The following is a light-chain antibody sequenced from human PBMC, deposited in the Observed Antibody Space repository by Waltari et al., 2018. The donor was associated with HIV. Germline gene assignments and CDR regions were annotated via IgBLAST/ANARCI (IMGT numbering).Light chain of an antibody. CDR2: NVS. J-gene: IGLJ2*01. Sequence: QSALTQSASVSGSPGQSITISCTGTSSDLGGYNYVSWYQQHPGKAPKLVIYNVSNRPSGVSNRFSGSKSGNTASLTISGLQAEDEAEYYCSSYTSSNTVIFGGGTRVTVL. CDR1: SSDLGGYNY. CDR3: SSYTSSNTVI. V-gene: IGLV2-14*01.